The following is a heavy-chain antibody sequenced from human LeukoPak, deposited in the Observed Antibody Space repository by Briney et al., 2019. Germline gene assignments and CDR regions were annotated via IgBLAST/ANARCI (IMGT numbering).Heavy chain of an antibody. Sequence: TASETLSLTCTVSGGSISSSSYYWGWIRQPPGKGLEWIGSIYYSGSTYYNPSLKSRVTISVDPSKNQFSLKLNSVTAADTAVYFCARAGYGDYLDYWGQGTLVTVSS. V-gene: IGHV4-39*07. CDR2: IYYSGST. J-gene: IGHJ4*02. CDR3: ARAGYGDYLDY. D-gene: IGHD4-17*01. CDR1: GGSISSSSYY.